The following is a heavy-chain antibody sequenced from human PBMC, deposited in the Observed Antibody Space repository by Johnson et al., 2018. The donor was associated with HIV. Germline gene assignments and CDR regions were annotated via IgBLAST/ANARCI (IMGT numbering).Heavy chain of an antibody. CDR2: ISYDGSNK. J-gene: IGHJ3*02. D-gene: IGHD1-26*01. CDR1: GFTFSSYA. V-gene: IGHV3-30-3*01. CDR3: AGDLGWSCDAFDI. Sequence: QVQLVESGGGVVQPGRSLRLSCAASGFTFSSYAMHWVRQAPGKGLEWVAVISYDGSNKYYADSVKGRFTISRDNSKNTLYLQMNSLRAEDTAVYYCAGDLGWSCDAFDIWGQGTMVTVSS.